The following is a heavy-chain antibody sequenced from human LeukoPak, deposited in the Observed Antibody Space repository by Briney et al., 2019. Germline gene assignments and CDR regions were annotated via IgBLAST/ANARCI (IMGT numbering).Heavy chain of an antibody. Sequence: GASVKVSCKASGYTFPSYFMHWVRQAPGQGLEWMGIINPTGGSTTYAQKFQGRVTMTRYTSTSTVYMELSSLRSDDTAVYYCARTAARRFDYWGQGTLVTVSS. J-gene: IGHJ4*02. CDR1: GYTFPSYF. V-gene: IGHV1-46*01. CDR3: ARTAARRFDY. D-gene: IGHD6-6*01. CDR2: INPTGGST.